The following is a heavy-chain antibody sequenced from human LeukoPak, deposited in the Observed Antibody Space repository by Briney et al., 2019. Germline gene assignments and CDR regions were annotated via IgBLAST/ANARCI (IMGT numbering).Heavy chain of an antibody. Sequence: SETLSLTCTVSGGSISSHYWSCIRQPPGKGLEWIGYIYYSGSTNYNPSLKSRVTISVDTSKNQFSLKLSSMTAADTAVYYCARVILGYCSSTSCFYYYYMDVWGKGTTVTVSS. D-gene: IGHD2-2*01. CDR1: GGSISSHY. CDR2: IYYSGST. V-gene: IGHV4-59*11. CDR3: ARVILGYCSSTSCFYYYYMDV. J-gene: IGHJ6*03.